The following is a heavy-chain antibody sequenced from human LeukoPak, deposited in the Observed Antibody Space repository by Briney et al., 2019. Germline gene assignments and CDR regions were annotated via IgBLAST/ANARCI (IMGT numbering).Heavy chain of an antibody. CDR3: TRDRALNIRAYDI. D-gene: IGHD3-10*01. J-gene: IGHJ3*02. V-gene: IGHV3-13*01. Sequence: GGSLRLSCVASGFAYIIADRQWVRQVAGKGLEWVSYPHNDGDTSYPDSVKGQFSISTANAKNSLFLQGNRLRAGDAAMYYCTRDRALNIRAYDIWGQGTLVTVSS. CDR1: GFAYIIAD. CDR2: PHNDGDT.